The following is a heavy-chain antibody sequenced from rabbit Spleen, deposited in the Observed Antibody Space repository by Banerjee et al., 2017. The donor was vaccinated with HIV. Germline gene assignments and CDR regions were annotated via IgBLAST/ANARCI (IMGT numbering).Heavy chain of an antibody. J-gene: IGHJ4*01. CDR3: ARRGGWYGLEL. D-gene: IGHD4-1*01. V-gene: IGHV1S40*01. CDR1: GFSLSSSHW. Sequence: QSLEESGGDLVKPGASLTLTCTASGFSLSSSHWIFWVRQAPGKGLEWIASIYTGSGATYYANWAKGRFTISKTSSTTVTLQMTSLTGADMATYFCARRGGWYGLELWGPGTLVTVS. CDR2: IYTGSGAT.